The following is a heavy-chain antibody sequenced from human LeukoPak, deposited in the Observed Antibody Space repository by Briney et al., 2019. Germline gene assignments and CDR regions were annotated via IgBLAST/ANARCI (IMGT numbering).Heavy chain of an antibody. J-gene: IGHJ4*02. CDR3: ARAGLYSSSSDY. CDR2: IYTSGST. Sequence: KTSETLSLTCTVSGGSISSGSYYWSWIRQPAGKGLEWIGRIYTSGSTNYNPSLRSRVTISVDTSKSQFSLKLSSVTAADTAVYYCARAGLYSSSSDYWGQGTLVTVSS. D-gene: IGHD6-6*01. CDR1: GGSISSGSYY. V-gene: IGHV4-61*02.